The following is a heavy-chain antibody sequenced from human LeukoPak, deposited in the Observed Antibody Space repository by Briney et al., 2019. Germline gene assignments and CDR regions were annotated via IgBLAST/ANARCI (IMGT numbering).Heavy chain of an antibody. CDR1: GYTITSYY. CDR3: AREGGCSSTSCSGWFDP. Sequence: ASVKVSCKASGYTITSYYMHWVRQAPGQGLEWMGIINPSGGSTSYAQKFQGRVTMTRDTSTSTVYMELSSLRSEDTAVYYCAREGGCSSTSCSGWFDPWGQGTLVTVSS. CDR2: INPSGGST. V-gene: IGHV1-46*01. J-gene: IGHJ5*02. D-gene: IGHD2-2*01.